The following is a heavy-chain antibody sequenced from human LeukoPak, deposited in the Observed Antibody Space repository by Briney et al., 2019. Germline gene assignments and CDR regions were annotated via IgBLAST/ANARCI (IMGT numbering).Heavy chain of an antibody. Sequence: GGSLRLSCAASGFTFSSYGMYWVRQAPGKGLEWVAVIWYDGSNKYYADSVKGRFTISRDNSKNTLYLQMNSLRAEDTAVYYCAKSGRGERGYFDYWGQGTLVTVSS. CDR1: GFTFSSYG. V-gene: IGHV3-33*06. CDR3: AKSGRGERGYFDY. D-gene: IGHD1-1*01. J-gene: IGHJ4*02. CDR2: IWYDGSNK.